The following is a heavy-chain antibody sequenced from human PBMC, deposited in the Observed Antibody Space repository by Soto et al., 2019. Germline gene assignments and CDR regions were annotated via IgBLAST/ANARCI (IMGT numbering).Heavy chain of an antibody. CDR3: AGVDKPYYGMDV. D-gene: IGHD2-15*01. V-gene: IGHV3-21*01. Sequence: EVQLVESGGGLVKPGGSLRLSCAASGFTFSSYTMNWVRQAPGKGLEWVSSISSSSSYIYYADSLKGRFTISRDNAKNSLYLQMNSLRAEDTAVYYCAGVDKPYYGMDVWGQGTTVTVSS. CDR2: ISSSSSYI. CDR1: GFTFSSYT. J-gene: IGHJ6*02.